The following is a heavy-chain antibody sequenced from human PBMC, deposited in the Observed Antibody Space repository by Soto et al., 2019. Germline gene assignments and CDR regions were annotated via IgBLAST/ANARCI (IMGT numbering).Heavy chain of an antibody. CDR1: GGSFSGYY. D-gene: IGHD5-12*01. CDR2: INHSGST. Sequence: SETLCLTCAVYGGSFSGYYWSGIRQPPGKGLEWIGEINHSGSTNYNPSLKSRVTISVDTSKNQFSLKLRSVTAAHTAVYYCARGPGYSGYDSPYYYYMDVWGKGTTVT. CDR3: ARGPGYSGYDSPYYYYMDV. V-gene: IGHV4-34*01. J-gene: IGHJ6*03.